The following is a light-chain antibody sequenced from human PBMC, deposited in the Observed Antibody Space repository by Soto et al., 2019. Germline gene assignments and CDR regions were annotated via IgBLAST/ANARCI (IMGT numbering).Light chain of an antibody. J-gene: IGKJ1*01. Sequence: PSTLPFSPQQICTLSCGTSQSLSSTYLAWYQQKPGQAPRLLIYGASSRATGIPDRFSGSGSGTDFALTISRLEPEDFAVYYCQHYGTSLRTFGQGTKVDIK. CDR3: QHYGTSLRT. CDR2: GAS. CDR1: QSLSSTY. V-gene: IGKV3-20*01.